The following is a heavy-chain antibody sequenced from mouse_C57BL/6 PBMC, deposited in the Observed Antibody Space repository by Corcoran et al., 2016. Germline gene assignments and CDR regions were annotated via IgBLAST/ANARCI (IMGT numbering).Heavy chain of an antibody. Sequence: DVQLQESGPGLVKPSQSLSLTCSVTGYSITSGYYWNWIRQFPGNKLEWMGYISYDGSNNYNPSLKNRISITRDTSKNQFFLKLNSVTTEDTATYYCARVGWLPFDYWGQGTTLTVSS. D-gene: IGHD2-3*01. CDR3: ARVGWLPFDY. J-gene: IGHJ2*01. CDR2: ISYDGSN. CDR1: GYSITSGYY. V-gene: IGHV3-6*01.